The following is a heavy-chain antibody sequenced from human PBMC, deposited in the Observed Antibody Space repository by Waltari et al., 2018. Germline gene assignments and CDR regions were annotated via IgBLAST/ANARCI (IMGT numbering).Heavy chain of an antibody. CDR3: ARQRITMIVVVGYFDY. D-gene: IGHD3-22*01. V-gene: IGHV1-69*01. Sequence: QVQLVQSGAEVKKPGSSVKVSCKASGDTFSSYAISWVRQAPGQGLEWMGGIIPIFGTANYAQKFQGRVTITADESTSTAYMELSSLRSEDTAVYYCARQRITMIVVVGYFDYWGQGTLVTVSS. CDR2: IIPIFGTA. CDR1: GDTFSSYA. J-gene: IGHJ4*02.